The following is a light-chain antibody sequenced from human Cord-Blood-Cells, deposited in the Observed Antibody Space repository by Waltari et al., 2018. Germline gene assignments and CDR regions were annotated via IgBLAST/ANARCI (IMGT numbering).Light chain of an antibody. J-gene: IGKJ2*01. CDR1: QGISSY. CDR2: VAS. V-gene: IGKV1-9*01. Sequence: IQLPQSPSSLSASVGDRVTIPCRASQGISSYLAWYQQKPGKAPKLLIYVASTLQSGIPARFSGSGSGTDFTLTISSLQSEDFATYYCQQHNSYPMYTFGQGTKLEIK. CDR3: QQHNSYPMYT.